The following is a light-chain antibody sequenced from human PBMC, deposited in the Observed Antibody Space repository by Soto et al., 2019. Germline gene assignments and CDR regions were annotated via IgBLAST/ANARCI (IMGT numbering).Light chain of an antibody. CDR2: ELT. J-gene: IGLJ1*01. CDR1: SSDVAIYNH. Sequence: QSVLTQPASVSGSRGQSITISCTGTSSDVAIYNHVSWYQHHPGKAPKLIIYELTNRPSGVPDRCSGSRSGSTASLTISRLQAEDDADYYCCFFGGNSYVFGTGTKLTVL. CDR3: CFFGGNSYV. V-gene: IGLV2-14*01.